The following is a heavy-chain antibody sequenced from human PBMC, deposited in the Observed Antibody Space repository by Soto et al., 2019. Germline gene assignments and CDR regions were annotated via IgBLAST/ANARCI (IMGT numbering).Heavy chain of an antibody. Sequence: QVQLVQSGAEVKKPGASVKVSCKASGYTFTSYDINWVRQATGQGLEWMGWMNPNNGDTGYAQKFQGRVTMTRNTSITTAYMELSSLGSEDTAVYYCARDPTMAYYYYYGMDVWGQGTTVTVSS. CDR1: GYTFTSYD. D-gene: IGHD3-10*01. J-gene: IGHJ6*02. CDR3: ARDPTMAYYYYYGMDV. V-gene: IGHV1-8*01. CDR2: MNPNNGDT.